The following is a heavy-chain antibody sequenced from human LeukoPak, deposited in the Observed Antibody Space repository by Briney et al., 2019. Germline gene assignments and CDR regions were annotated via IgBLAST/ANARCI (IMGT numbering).Heavy chain of an antibody. J-gene: IGHJ5*02. V-gene: IGHV4-59*08. CDR1: GGSISSYY. CDR3: ARGSGSGLWPIFDP. CDR2: IYYSGST. D-gene: IGHD3-10*01. Sequence: SETLSLTCTVSGGSISSYYWSWIRQPPGKGLEWIGYIYYSGSTNYNPSLKSRVTISVDTSKNHFSLSVNSVTAADTAVYYCARGSGSGLWPIFDPWGQGTLVTVSS.